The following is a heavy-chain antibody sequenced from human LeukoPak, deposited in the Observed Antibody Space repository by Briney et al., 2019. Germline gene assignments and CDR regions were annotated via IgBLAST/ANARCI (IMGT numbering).Heavy chain of an antibody. CDR2: IYYGDGYT. CDR1: GISFSDYS. J-gene: IGHJ4*02. CDR3: ANSCGGDCELFEY. Sequence: SGGSLRLSCAGSGISFSDYSMSWVRQAPGKGLEWVSTIYYGDGYTYYADSVKGRFTISRDTSKNMLFLEIDSLRAEDTAIYYCANSCGGDCELFEYWGQGTLVTVSS. D-gene: IGHD2-21*02. V-gene: IGHV3-23*01.